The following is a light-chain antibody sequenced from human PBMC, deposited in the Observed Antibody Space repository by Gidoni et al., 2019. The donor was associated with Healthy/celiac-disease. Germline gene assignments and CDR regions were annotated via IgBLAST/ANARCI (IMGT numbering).Light chain of an antibody. CDR1: KLGDKY. Sequence: SYELTQPPSESVSPGQTASITCSGDKLGDKYACWYQQKPGQSPVLVIYQDSKRPSGIPERFSGSNSGNTATLTISGTQAMDEADYYCQAWDSSTGEFGGGTKLTVL. CDR2: QDS. V-gene: IGLV3-1*01. J-gene: IGLJ3*02. CDR3: QAWDSSTGE.